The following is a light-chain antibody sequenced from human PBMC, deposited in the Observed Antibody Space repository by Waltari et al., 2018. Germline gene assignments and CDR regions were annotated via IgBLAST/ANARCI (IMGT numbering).Light chain of an antibody. CDR2: GAS. CDR1: QLITKNF. CDR3: QQYGSSVMYT. V-gene: IGKV3-20*01. J-gene: IGKJ2*01. Sequence: VLTRSPGPLPLSPGQGATLSCRASQLITKNFFAWYQQKPGQAPRLLIDGASSRAAGIPDRFSGSGSGTDFTLTISRLEPEDSAVYYCQQYGSSVMYTFGQGTKLEIK.